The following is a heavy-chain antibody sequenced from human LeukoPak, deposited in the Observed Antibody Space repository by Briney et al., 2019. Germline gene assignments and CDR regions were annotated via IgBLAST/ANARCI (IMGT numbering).Heavy chain of an antibody. V-gene: IGHV4-31*03. CDR3: ARGGIFGVLKKIKNYFDS. Sequence: NASETLSLTCTVSGGSISSGGYYWSWIRQHPGKGLEWIAYIYYSGSTYYNPSLKSRVTISVDTSKNQFSLKLSSVTAADTAVYYCARGGIFGVLKKIKNYFDSWGQGTLVTVSS. CDR1: GGSISSGGYY. J-gene: IGHJ4*02. D-gene: IGHD3-3*01. CDR2: IYYSGST.